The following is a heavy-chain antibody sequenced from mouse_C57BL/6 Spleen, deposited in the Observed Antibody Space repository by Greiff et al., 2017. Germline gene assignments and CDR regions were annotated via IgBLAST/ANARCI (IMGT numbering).Heavy chain of an antibody. Sequence: QVQLKQSGPGLVAPSQSLSITCTVSGFSLTSYGVPWVRQPPGKGLEWLVVIWSYGSTTYNSALKSRLGISKDNSKSKVFLKMNSRQTDDTAMYYGARHDYSNFVCYWGQGTTLTVSS. CDR3: ARHDYSNFVCY. V-gene: IGHV2-6-1*01. CDR2: IWSYGST. J-gene: IGHJ2*01. D-gene: IGHD2-5*01. CDR1: GFSLTSYG.